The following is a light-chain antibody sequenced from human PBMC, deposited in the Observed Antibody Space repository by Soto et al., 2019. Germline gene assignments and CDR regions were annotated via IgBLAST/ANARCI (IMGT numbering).Light chain of an antibody. CDR1: QTVSSSS. CDR2: GAS. CDR3: QQYGSSPRT. Sequence: DIVLTQSPGTLSLSPGERATLSCRASQTVSSSSLAWYQQKPGQAPRLLIFGASTRAAGFPDRFSGSGSGTDSTLTISRLEPEDFAVYYCQQYGSSPRTFGQGTKVDIK. V-gene: IGKV3-20*01. J-gene: IGKJ1*01.